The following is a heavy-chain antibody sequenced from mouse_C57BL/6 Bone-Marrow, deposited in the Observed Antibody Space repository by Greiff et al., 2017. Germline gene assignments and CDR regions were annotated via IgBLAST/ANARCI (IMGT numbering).Heavy chain of an antibody. Sequence: QVQLKESGAELVRPGASVTLSCKASGYTFTDYEMHWVKQTPVHGLEWIGAIDPETGGTAYNQKFKGKAILTADKSSSTAYMELRSLTSEDSAVYYCTRSTTTSHVWGTGTTVTVSS. J-gene: IGHJ1*03. CDR3: TRSTTTSHV. CDR1: GYTFTDYE. D-gene: IGHD5-5*01. V-gene: IGHV1-15*01. CDR2: IDPETGGT.